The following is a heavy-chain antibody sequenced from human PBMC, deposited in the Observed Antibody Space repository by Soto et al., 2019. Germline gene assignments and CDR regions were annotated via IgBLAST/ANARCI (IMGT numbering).Heavy chain of an antibody. Sequence: QVQLVESGGGVVQPGRSLRLSCAASGFTFSSYGMHWVRQAPGKGLEWVAVIWYDGNNKYYADSVKGRFTISRDNSKNPLYLQMNSLRAEDTAVYYCASRLAGTSPFDYWGQGTLVTVSS. J-gene: IGHJ4*02. D-gene: IGHD6-19*01. CDR1: GFTFSSYG. CDR2: IWYDGNNK. CDR3: ASRLAGTSPFDY. V-gene: IGHV3-33*01.